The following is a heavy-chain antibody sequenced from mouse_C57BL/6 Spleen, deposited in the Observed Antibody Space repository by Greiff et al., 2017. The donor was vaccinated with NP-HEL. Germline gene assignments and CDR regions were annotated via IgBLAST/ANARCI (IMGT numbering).Heavy chain of an antibody. Sequence: VQLQQSGTELVKPGASVKLSCKASGYTFTSYWMHWVKQRPGQGLEWIGNINPSNGGTNYNEKFKSKATLTVDKSSSTAYMQLSSLTSEDSAVYYCARERGPYGSSDFDVWGTGTTVTVSS. D-gene: IGHD1-1*01. CDR3: ARERGPYGSSDFDV. V-gene: IGHV1-53*01. CDR2: INPSNGGT. CDR1: GYTFTSYW. J-gene: IGHJ1*03.